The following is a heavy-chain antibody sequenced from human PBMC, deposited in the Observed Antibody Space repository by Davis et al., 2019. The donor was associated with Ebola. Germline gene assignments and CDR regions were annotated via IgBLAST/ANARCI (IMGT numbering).Heavy chain of an antibody. Sequence: GESLKISCAASGFTFSSYAMSWVRQAPGKGLEWVSAISGSGGSTYYADSVKGRFTISRDNSKNTLFLQMNSLRVEDTAVYYCAKSYCSGGTCYVVYYYYGVDVWGQGTTVTVSS. CDR2: ISGSGGST. V-gene: IGHV3-23*01. CDR3: AKSYCSGGTCYVVYYYYGVDV. D-gene: IGHD2-15*01. CDR1: GFTFSSYA. J-gene: IGHJ6*02.